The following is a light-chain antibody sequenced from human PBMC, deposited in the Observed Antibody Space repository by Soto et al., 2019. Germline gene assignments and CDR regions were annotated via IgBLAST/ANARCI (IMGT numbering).Light chain of an antibody. CDR1: QSVDNTF. J-gene: IGKJ1*01. CDR2: VVS. Sequence: EIVLTQSPGSLSLSPGERATLSCRASQSVDNTFFACYQKKPGQAPRLLMYVVSKRATGIPDRFSGSGSGTDFTLTISRLEPEDFAVYYCQQYMSSVTFGQGTRVEIK. CDR3: QQYMSSVT. V-gene: IGKV3-20*01.